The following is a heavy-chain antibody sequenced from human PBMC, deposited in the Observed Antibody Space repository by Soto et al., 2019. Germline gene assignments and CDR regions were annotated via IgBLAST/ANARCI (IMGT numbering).Heavy chain of an antibody. J-gene: IGHJ4*02. CDR2: INPNSGGT. CDR3: AGGGYGRDVFHY. Sequence: QVQLVQSGAEVKKPGASVKASCKASAYTFTVYYMHWVRPAPGQGLEWMGWINPNSGGTNYAQNFKGGVGMWRGSAMSTAYLELLLLVAFHTAVYSSAGGGYGRDVFHYWGQGTLVTVSS. V-gene: IGHV1-2*02. CDR1: AYTFTVYY. D-gene: IGHD3-10*01.